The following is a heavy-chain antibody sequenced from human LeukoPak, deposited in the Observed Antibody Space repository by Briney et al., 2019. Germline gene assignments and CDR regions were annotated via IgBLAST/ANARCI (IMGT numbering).Heavy chain of an antibody. CDR1: GDSVSSNSAA. CDR2: TYYRSKWYN. V-gene: IGHV6-1*01. D-gene: IGHD6-13*01. J-gene: IGHJ4*02. CDR3: ARVAPIAAAGGYYFDY. Sequence: SQTLSLTCAISGDSVSSNSAAWHWIRQSPSRGLEWLGRTYYRSKWYNDYAVSVKSRITINPDTSKNQFSLQLNSVTPEDTAVYYCARVAPIAAAGGYYFDYWGQGTLVTVSS.